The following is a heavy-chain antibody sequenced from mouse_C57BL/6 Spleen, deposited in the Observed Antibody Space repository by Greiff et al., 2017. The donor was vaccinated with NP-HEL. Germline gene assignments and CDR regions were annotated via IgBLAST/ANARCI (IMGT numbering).Heavy chain of an antibody. CDR2: ISYDGSN. CDR3: ARDWDY. J-gene: IGHJ4*01. Sequence: VQLKESGPGLVKPSQSLSLTCSVTGYSITSGYYWNWIRQFLGNKLEWMGYISYDGSNNYNPSLKNRISITRDTSKNQFFLKLNSVTTEDTATYYCARDWDYWGQGTSVTVSS. V-gene: IGHV3-6*01. CDR1: GYSITSGYY.